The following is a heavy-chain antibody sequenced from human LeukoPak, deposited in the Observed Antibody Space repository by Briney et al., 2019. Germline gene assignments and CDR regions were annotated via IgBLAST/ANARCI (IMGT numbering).Heavy chain of an antibody. J-gene: IGHJ4*02. Sequence: GGSLRLSCAASGFTFSSYSMNRVRQAPGKGLEWVSSISSSSSYIYYADSVKGRFTISRDNAKNSLYLQMNSLRAEDTAVYYCARPNDYGGIGYWGQGTLVTVSS. CDR3: ARPNDYGGIGY. V-gene: IGHV3-21*01. CDR1: GFTFSSYS. D-gene: IGHD4-23*01. CDR2: ISSSSSYI.